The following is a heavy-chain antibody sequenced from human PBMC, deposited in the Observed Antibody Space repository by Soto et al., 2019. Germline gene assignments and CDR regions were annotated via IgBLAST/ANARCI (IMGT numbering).Heavy chain of an antibody. CDR2: INPKSGGK. CDR3: ARGHSTDCSNGVCSFFYNHEMDV. CDR1: GYSFTDYH. D-gene: IGHD2-8*01. Sequence: ASVKVSCQASGYSFTDYHIHWVRQAPGQGLEWLGRINPKSGGKSTAQKFQGWVTMTRDRSISTVYMELTRLRSDDTAVYFCARGHSTDCSNGVCSFFYNHEMDVWGQGTTVTVSS. V-gene: IGHV1-2*04. J-gene: IGHJ6*02.